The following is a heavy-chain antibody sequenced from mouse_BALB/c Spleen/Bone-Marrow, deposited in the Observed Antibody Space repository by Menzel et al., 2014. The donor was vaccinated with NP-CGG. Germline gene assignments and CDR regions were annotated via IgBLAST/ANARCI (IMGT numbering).Heavy chain of an antibody. CDR3: AREVRAPWYAMDY. CDR2: ISTYNGNT. CDR1: GYTFTDYA. D-gene: IGHD2-14*01. Sequence: QVHVKQSGPEVVRPGVSVKISCKGSGYTFTDYAMHWVKQSRAKSLEWIGVISTYNGNTNYNQKFKGKATMTVDKSSSTAYMELTRSTSEDSAIYYCAREVRAPWYAMDYWGQGASVTISS. J-gene: IGHJ4*01. V-gene: IGHV1-67*01.